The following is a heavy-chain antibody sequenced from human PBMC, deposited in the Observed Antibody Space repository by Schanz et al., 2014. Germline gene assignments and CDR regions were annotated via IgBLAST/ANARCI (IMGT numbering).Heavy chain of an antibody. D-gene: IGHD5-18*01. CDR2: ISAYNGNT. CDR1: GYTFSDYG. Sequence: QVQLVQSGDEVKKPGASVKVSCKTSGYTFSDYGITWVRQAPGQGLEWMGWISAYNGNTNYAPKGQGRVTVTTDTSTSTVYMDLTSLTSDDTALYYCARGGYSYALSAFDIWGQGTMVTVSS. V-gene: IGHV1-18*01. J-gene: IGHJ3*02. CDR3: ARGGYSYALSAFDI.